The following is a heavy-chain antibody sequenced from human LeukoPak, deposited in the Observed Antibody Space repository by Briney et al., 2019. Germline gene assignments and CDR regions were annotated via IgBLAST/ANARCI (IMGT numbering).Heavy chain of an antibody. CDR2: IHPSGST. CDR3: ARGPPPDLDY. V-gene: IGHV4-4*07. CDR1: GDSISSYY. Sequence: SETLSLTRTVSGDSISSYYWSWIRQPAGKGLEWIGRIHPSGSTNYNPSLKSRVTLSVDTSKNEFSLKLSSVTAADTAVYYCARGPPPDLDYWGRGTLVTVSS. J-gene: IGHJ4*02.